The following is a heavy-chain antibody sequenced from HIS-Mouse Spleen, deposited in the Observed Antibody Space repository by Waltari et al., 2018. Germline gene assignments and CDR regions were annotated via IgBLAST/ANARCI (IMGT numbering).Heavy chain of an antibody. CDR3: ARDYGDNWFDP. J-gene: IGHJ5*02. D-gene: IGHD4-17*01. CDR1: GGSISSSSYS. CDR2: IYYSGST. Sequence: QLQLQESGPGLVKPSETLSLTCTVSGGSISSSSYSWGCVRQPPGRGLEWIVSIYYSGSTYYNPSRKSRVTISVDTSKNQFSLKLSSVTAADTAVYYCARDYGDNWFDPWGQGTLVTVSS. V-gene: IGHV4-39*07.